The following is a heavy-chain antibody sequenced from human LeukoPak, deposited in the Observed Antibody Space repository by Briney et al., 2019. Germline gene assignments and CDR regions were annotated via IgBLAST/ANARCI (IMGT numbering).Heavy chain of an antibody. V-gene: IGHV4-39*01. D-gene: IGHD3-3*01. Sequence: SETLSLTCTVSGGSISSSSYYWGWIRQPPGKGLEWIGSIYYSGSTYYNPSLKSRVTISVDTSKNQFSLKRSSVTAADTAVYYCARQTYYDFWSGPSHFDYWGQGTLVTVSS. J-gene: IGHJ4*02. CDR2: IYYSGST. CDR3: ARQTYYDFWSGPSHFDY. CDR1: GGSISSSSYY.